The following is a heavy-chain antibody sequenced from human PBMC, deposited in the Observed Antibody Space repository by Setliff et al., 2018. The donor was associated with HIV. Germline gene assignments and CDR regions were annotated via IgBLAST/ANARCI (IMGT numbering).Heavy chain of an antibody. Sequence: ASVKVSCKASGYTFTDYFMHWVRQAPGQGLEWMGRINPKTGDTKYKQKFQGRVTISRDNAENSLYLQMNSLRAEDTAVYYCARDVSYYDISGYYLADFWGQGTLVTVSS. CDR2: INPKTGDT. J-gene: IGHJ4*02. CDR3: ARDVSYYDISGYYLADF. CDR1: GYTFTDYF. D-gene: IGHD3-22*01. V-gene: IGHV1-2*06.